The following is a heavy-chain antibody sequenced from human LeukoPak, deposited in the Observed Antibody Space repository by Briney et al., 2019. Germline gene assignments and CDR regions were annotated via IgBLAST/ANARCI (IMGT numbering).Heavy chain of an antibody. CDR3: ARDHSSSWYSPLGY. J-gene: IGHJ4*02. CDR2: ISYDGSNK. D-gene: IGHD6-13*01. CDR1: GFTFSSYA. V-gene: IGHV3-30*04. Sequence: HPGGSLRLSCAASGFTFSSYAMHWVRQAPGKGLEWVAVISYDGSNKYYADSVKGRFTISRDNAKNSLYLQMNSLRAEDTAVYYCARDHSSSWYSPLGYWGQGTLVTVSS.